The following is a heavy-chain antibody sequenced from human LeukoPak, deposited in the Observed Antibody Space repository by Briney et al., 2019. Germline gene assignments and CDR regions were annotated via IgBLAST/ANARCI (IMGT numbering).Heavy chain of an antibody. Sequence: GGSLRLSCAASGFSVSSNHMSWARQAPGKGLEWVSVIYSGGNTHYADSVKGRFTISRDNSKNTLYLQMNSLRAEDTAVYYCARGIAAAGIVGVFDYWGQGTLVTVSS. CDR3: ARGIAAAGIVGVFDY. CDR2: IYSGGNT. J-gene: IGHJ4*02. CDR1: GFSVSSNH. V-gene: IGHV3-66*01. D-gene: IGHD6-13*01.